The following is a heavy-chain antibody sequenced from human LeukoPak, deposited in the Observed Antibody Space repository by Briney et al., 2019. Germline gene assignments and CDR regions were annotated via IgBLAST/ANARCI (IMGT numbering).Heavy chain of an antibody. CDR1: GFTFSTYA. CDR2: ISSNGGST. D-gene: IGHD2-21*02. J-gene: IGHJ5*02. CDR3: ARDDLAQFDP. V-gene: IGHV3-64*01. Sequence: PGGSLRLSCAASGFTFSTYAMSWVRQAPGKGLEYVSAISSNGGSTYYANSVKGRFTISRDNSKNTLYLQMGSLRAEDMAVYYCARDDLAQFDPWGQGTLVTVSS.